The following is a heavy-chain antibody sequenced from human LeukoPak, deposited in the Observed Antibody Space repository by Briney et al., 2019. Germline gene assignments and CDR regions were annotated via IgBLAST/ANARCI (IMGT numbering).Heavy chain of an antibody. J-gene: IGHJ3*02. D-gene: IGHD3-22*01. Sequence: GGSLRLSCAASGFTFSSYSMNWVRQAPGKGLEWVSSISSSSSYIYYADSVKGRFTISRDNAKNSLYLQMNSLRAEDTAVYYCARVNYYDSSGPDALDIWGQGTMVTVSS. V-gene: IGHV3-21*01. CDR2: ISSSSSYI. CDR3: ARVNYYDSSGPDALDI. CDR1: GFTFSSYS.